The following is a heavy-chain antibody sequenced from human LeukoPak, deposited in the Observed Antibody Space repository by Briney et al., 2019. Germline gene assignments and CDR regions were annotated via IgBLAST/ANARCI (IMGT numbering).Heavy chain of an antibody. CDR1: GYIFNDYE. CDR2: INPNSGGT. J-gene: IGHJ4*02. Sequence: ASVEVSCKASGYIFNDYEINWARQAPGQGLEWMGWINPNSGGTNYAQKFQGRVTMTRDTSISTAYMELSRLRSDDTAVYYCAREGSGGNSDYWGQGTLVTVSS. D-gene: IGHD2-15*01. V-gene: IGHV1-2*02. CDR3: AREGSGGNSDY.